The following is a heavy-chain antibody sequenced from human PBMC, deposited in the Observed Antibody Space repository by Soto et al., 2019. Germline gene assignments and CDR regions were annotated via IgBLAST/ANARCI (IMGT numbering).Heavy chain of an antibody. V-gene: IGHV1-18*01. J-gene: IGHJ4*02. CDR1: GYNFTSYG. CDR3: ARVYYDSSGYYESFDY. CDR2: ISAYNGNT. Sequence: ASVKVSCKASGYNFTSYGISCVRQPPVPGLEWMGWISAYNGNTNYAQKLQGRVTMTTDTSTSKAYMELRSLRSDDTAVYYCARVYYDSSGYYESFDYWGQGTLVTVSS. D-gene: IGHD3-22*01.